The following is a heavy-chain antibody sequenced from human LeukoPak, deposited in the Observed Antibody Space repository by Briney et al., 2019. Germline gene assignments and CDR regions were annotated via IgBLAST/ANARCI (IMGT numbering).Heavy chain of an antibody. V-gene: IGHV3-7*01. CDR2: IHKAGTES. CDR1: GFTFTDYW. Sequence: PGGSLRLSCAASGFTFTDYWMTWVRQVPGKELEWVANIHKAGTESYYVDSVKGRFAISRDNAKNSLYLQLSSLRVDDTAVYYCARVGTWELQRVFDYWGQGTLVTVSS. CDR3: ARVGTWELQRVFDY. J-gene: IGHJ4*02. D-gene: IGHD1-26*01.